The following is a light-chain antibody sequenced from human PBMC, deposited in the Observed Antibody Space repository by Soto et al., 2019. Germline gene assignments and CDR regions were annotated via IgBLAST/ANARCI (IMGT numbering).Light chain of an antibody. V-gene: IGLV4-60*02. J-gene: IGLJ2*01. CDR2: LEGSGSY. CDR3: ETWDINTHVV. CDR1: SGHSSYI. Sequence: QLVLTQSSSAPASLGSSVKLTCTLSSGHSSYIIAWHQQQPGKAPRYLMKLEGSGSYNKGSGVPDRFSGSSSGADRYLTISNLQFEDEADYYCETWDINTHVVFGGGTKLTVL.